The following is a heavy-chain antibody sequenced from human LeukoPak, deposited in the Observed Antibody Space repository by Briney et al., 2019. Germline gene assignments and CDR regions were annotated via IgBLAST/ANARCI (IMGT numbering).Heavy chain of an antibody. CDR1: GGSISSYY. V-gene: IGHV4-59*01. Sequence: SETLSLTCTVSGGSISSYYWSWIRQPPGKGLEWVGYIYYSGSTNYNPSLKSRVTISVDTSKNQFSLKLSSVTAADTAVCYWAGGGNPTYFDYWGQGTLVTVSS. J-gene: IGHJ4*02. D-gene: IGHD4-23*01. CDR3: AGGGNPTYFDY. CDR2: IYYSGST.